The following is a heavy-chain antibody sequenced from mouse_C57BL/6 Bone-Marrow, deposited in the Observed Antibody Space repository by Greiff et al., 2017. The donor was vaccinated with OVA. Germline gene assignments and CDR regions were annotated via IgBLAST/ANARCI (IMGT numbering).Heavy chain of an antibody. CDR1: GYTFTDHT. Sequence: QVQLQQSDAELVKPGASVKISCKVSGYTFTDHTIHWMKQRPEQGLEWIGYIYPRDGSTKYNEKFKGKATLTADKSSSTAYMQLNSLTSDDSAVEFCAAAGGYWYFDVWGTGTTVTVSS. V-gene: IGHV1-78*01. CDR2: IYPRDGST. J-gene: IGHJ1*03. CDR3: AAAGGYWYFDV.